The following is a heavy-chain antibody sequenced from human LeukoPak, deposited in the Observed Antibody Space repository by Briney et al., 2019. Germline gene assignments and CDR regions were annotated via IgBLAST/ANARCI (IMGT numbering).Heavy chain of an antibody. CDR2: ISGSGGST. Sequence: PGGSLRLSCAASGFTFSSYAMSWVRQAPGKGLEWVSAISGSGGSTYYADSVKGRFTISRDNSKNTLYLQMNSLRAEDTAVYYCAKVAPLDYYDGSGYYYSFDYWGQGTLVTVSS. CDR1: GFTFSSYA. J-gene: IGHJ4*02. D-gene: IGHD3-22*01. V-gene: IGHV3-23*01. CDR3: AKVAPLDYYDGSGYYYSFDY.